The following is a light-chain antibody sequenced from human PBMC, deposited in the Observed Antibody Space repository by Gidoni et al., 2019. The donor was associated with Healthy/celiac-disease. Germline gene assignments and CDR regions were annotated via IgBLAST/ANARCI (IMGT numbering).Light chain of an antibody. Sequence: QSALTQPASVSGSPGPSITISCPGTSSDVGGYNYVSWYQQHPGKAPKLMLYDVSNRPSGVSNRFSGSKSGNTASLTISGLQAEDEADYYCSSYTSSSTYVFGTGTKVTVL. CDR1: SSDVGGYNY. CDR3: SSYTSSSTYV. J-gene: IGLJ1*01. CDR2: DVS. V-gene: IGLV2-14*01.